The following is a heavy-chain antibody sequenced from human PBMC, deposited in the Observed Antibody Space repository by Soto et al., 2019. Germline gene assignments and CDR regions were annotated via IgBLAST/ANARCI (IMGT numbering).Heavy chain of an antibody. D-gene: IGHD1-1*01. CDR1: GFMFSGYE. CDR3: ARVWNIALPY. V-gene: IGHV3-48*03. J-gene: IGHJ1*01. CDR2: ISKSGTTK. Sequence: GGSLSLSCVASGFMFSGYEMNWVRQAPGKGLERVAYISKSGTTKNYADCVKSRFTISRDTAKNTIYLQRNSLRVDDTAVYDGARVWNIALPYWSQGTLATFSS.